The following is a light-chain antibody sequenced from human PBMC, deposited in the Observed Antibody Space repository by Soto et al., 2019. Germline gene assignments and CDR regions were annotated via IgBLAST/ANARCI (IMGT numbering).Light chain of an antibody. CDR3: FSYAGSYTSWV. J-gene: IGLJ3*02. Sequence: QSALTQPRSVSGSPGQSVTISCTGTSSDVGGYNYVSWYQQHPGKAPKLMIYDVSKRPSGVTDRFSGSKSGNTASLTISGLQAEDEADYYCFSYAGSYTSWVFGGGTKLTVL. CDR1: SSDVGGYNY. CDR2: DVS. V-gene: IGLV2-11*01.